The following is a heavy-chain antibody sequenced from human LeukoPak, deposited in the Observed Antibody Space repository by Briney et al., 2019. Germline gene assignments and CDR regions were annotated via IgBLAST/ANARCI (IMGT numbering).Heavy chain of an antibody. Sequence: SETLSLTCTVSGGSISSYYWSWIRQPPGKGLEWIGYIYYSGSTNYNPSLKSRVTISVDTSKNQFSLKLSSVTAADTAVYYCARIYCSGGSCPRRTDLLRVSRGWYFDLWGRGTLVTVSS. CDR1: GGSISSYY. CDR3: ARIYCSGGSCPRRTDLLRVSRGWYFDL. V-gene: IGHV4-59*01. CDR2: IYYSGST. J-gene: IGHJ2*01. D-gene: IGHD2-15*01.